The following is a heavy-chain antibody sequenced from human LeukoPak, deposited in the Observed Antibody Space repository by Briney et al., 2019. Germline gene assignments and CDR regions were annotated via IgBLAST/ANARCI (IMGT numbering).Heavy chain of an antibody. CDR3: ARVGSDFWSGYTHYYYYYGMDV. J-gene: IGHJ6*02. CDR1: GFTFSNYA. CDR2: ISGSGDGGETT. Sequence: GGSLRLSCAASGFTFSNYAISWVRQAPGKGLEWVSVISGSGDGGETTYYTDSVKGRFTISRDNSKNSLYLQMNSLRAEDTAVYYCARVGSDFWSGYTHYYYYYGMDVWGQGTTVTVSS. V-gene: IGHV3-23*01. D-gene: IGHD3-3*01.